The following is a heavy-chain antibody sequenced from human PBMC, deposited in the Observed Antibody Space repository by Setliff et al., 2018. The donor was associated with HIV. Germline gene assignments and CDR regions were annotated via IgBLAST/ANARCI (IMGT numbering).Heavy chain of an antibody. Sequence: SETLSLTCTVSGYSISSGYQWGWIRQPPGKGLEWIASIYHSGNTYYNPSLKSRVSISVDTSKNQFSLKLTSVTAADTAVYYCARWGSGWFFSQCDYWGQGALVTVSS. CDR1: GYSISSGYQ. D-gene: IGHD6-19*01. CDR2: IYHSGNT. J-gene: IGHJ4*02. V-gene: IGHV4-38-2*02. CDR3: ARWGSGWFFSQCDY.